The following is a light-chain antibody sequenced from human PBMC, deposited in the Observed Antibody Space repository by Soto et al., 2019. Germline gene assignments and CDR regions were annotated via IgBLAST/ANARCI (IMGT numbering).Light chain of an antibody. V-gene: IGKV3-20*01. CDR3: QQYKNWPPGP. CDR1: QSISRY. Sequence: IVLTPSPGTLSLSPGERTTLSCRASQSISRYLAWYQQKPGQGPRLLIYGASSRATGTPDRFSGSGSGTDFTLTINRLEPEDFALYYCQQYKNWPPGPFGQGTRLEIK. J-gene: IGKJ5*01. CDR2: GAS.